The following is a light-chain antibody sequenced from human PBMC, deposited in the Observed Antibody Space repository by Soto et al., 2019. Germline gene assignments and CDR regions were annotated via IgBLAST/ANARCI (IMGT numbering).Light chain of an antibody. CDR1: QSVSTT. CDR3: QQYKDWPTT. J-gene: IGKJ1*01. CDR2: GAS. Sequence: EIVMTQSPATLSVSPGQRASLSCRASQSVSTTVAWYHQKPGQAPRVIVYGASTRATGIPARFSGSGAGTDCTLTITSLQSEDVGVYFCQQYKDWPTTLGQGTKVDIK. V-gene: IGKV3-15*01.